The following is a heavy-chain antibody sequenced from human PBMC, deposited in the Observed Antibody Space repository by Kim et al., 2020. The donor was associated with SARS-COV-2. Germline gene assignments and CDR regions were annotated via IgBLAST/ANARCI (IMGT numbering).Heavy chain of an antibody. J-gene: IGHJ6*02. CDR3: ARVAAGIYYYYGMDV. D-gene: IGHD6-13*01. Sequence: PSPQSRVTLSLDPSKKQFSLKLSSVTAADTAVYYCARVAAGIYYYYGMDVWGQGTTVTVSS. V-gene: IGHV4-59*01.